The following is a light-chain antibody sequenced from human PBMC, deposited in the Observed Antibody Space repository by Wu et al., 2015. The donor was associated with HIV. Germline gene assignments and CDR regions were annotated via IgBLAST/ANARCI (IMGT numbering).Light chain of an antibody. CDR1: QSVSSSY. Sequence: EIVLTRSPGTLSLSPGERATLSCRASQSVSSSYLAWYQQKPGQAPRLLIYGASSRATGIPDRFSGSGSGTDFTLTISRLEPEDFAVYYCQQNGGSQTFGQGTKVEIK. CDR3: QQNGGSQT. CDR2: GAS. J-gene: IGKJ1*01. V-gene: IGKV3-20*01.